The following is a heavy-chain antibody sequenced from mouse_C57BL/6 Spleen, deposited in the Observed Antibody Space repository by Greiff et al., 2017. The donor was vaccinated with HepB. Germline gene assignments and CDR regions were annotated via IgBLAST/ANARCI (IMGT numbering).Heavy chain of an antibody. CDR1: GYAFTNYL. CDR2: INPGSGGT. V-gene: IGHV1-54*01. Sequence: VQLQQSGAELVRPGTSVKVSCKASGYAFTNYLIEWVKQRPGQGLEWIGVINPGSGGTNYNEKFKGKATLTADKSSSTAYMQLSSLTSEDSAVYCCARGENYGSTYIGYWGQGTTLTVSS. CDR3: ARGENYGSTYIGY. J-gene: IGHJ2*01. D-gene: IGHD1-1*01.